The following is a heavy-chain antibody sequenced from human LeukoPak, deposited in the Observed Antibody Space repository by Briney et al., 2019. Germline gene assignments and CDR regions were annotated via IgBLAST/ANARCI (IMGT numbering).Heavy chain of an antibody. D-gene: IGHD3-10*01. CDR2: LYHGGST. CDR3: ATRRFGELTY. V-gene: IGHV3-66*01. J-gene: IGHJ4*02. CDR1: GVIVRSNY. Sequence: GGSLRLSCVGSGVIVRSNYMTWVRQAPGKGLEWVSILYHGGSTYYADSVKGRFSISRDTSKNTLYLQMNSLRVEDTAVYYCATRRFGELTYRGQGTLVTVSS.